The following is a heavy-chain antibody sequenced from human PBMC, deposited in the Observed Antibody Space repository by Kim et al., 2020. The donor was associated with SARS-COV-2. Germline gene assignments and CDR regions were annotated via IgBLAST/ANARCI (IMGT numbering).Heavy chain of an antibody. Sequence: NDYAVSVKSRITINPDTSKNQFSLQLNSVTPEDTAVYYCARGVAASAFDYWGQGTLVTVSS. CDR3: ARGVAASAFDY. V-gene: IGHV6-1*01. J-gene: IGHJ4*02. D-gene: IGHD6-13*01. CDR2: N.